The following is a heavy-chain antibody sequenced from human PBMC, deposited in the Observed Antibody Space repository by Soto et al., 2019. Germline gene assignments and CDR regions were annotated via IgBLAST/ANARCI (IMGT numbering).Heavy chain of an antibody. Sequence: GGSLRLSCAASGFTFSDHYMDWVRQSPGKGLEWVGRTRNKANSYTTEYAASVKGRFTISRDDSKNSLYLQMNSLKTEDTAVYYCARAPRAVNGMYYYYGMDVWGQGTTVTVSS. V-gene: IGHV3-72*01. CDR3: ARAPRAVNGMYYYYGMDV. D-gene: IGHD3-22*01. CDR1: GFTFSDHY. CDR2: TRNKANSYTT. J-gene: IGHJ6*02.